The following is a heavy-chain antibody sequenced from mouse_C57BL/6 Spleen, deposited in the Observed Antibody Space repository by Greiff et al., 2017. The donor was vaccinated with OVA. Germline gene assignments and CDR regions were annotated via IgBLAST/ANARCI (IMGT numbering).Heavy chain of an antibody. D-gene: IGHD1-1*01. Sequence: QVQLKQSGAELVRPGASVTLSCKASGYTFTDYEMHWVKQTPVHGLEWIGAIDPETGGTAYNQKFKGKAILTADKSSSTAYMELRSLTSEDSADYYCKRDYYGGSYWYFDGWGTGTTVTVSS. V-gene: IGHV1-15*01. CDR3: KRDYYGGSYWYFDG. J-gene: IGHJ1*03. CDR1: GYTFTDYE. CDR2: IDPETGGT.